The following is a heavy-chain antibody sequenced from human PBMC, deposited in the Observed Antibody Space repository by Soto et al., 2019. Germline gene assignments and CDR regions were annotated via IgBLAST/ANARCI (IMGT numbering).Heavy chain of an antibody. D-gene: IGHD6-13*01. Sequence: SETLSLTCAVSGGSISSGGYSWSWIRQPPGKGLEWIGYIYHSGSTYYNPSLKSRVTISVDTSKNQFSLKLSSVTAADTAVYYCVRAGIAAAGTRYWFDPWGQGTLVTVSS. CDR1: GGSISSGGYS. J-gene: IGHJ5*02. CDR3: VRAGIAAAGTRYWFDP. CDR2: IYHSGST. V-gene: IGHV4-30-2*01.